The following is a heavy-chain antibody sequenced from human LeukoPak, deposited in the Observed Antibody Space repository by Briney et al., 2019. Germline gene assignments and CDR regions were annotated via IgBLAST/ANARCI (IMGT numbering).Heavy chain of an antibody. CDR1: GYTFSSYY. CDR2: IIPSDGFT. CDR3: ARDVGEYCSSTNCYASHY. Sequence: ASVKVSCKASGYTFSSYYVHWVRQAPGQGLEWMGMIIPSDGFTSYAQKFQGGVTMTRDTSITTAYMELSSLRSDDTAVYYCARDVGEYCSSTNCYASHYWGQGTLVTVSS. V-gene: IGHV1-46*01. D-gene: IGHD2-2*01. J-gene: IGHJ4*02.